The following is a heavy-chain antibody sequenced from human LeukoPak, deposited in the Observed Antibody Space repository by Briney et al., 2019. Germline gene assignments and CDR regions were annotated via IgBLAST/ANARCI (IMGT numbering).Heavy chain of an antibody. CDR1: GYTFTGYY. CDR2: INPNSGGT. Sequence: GASVKVSCKASGYTFTGYYMHWVRQAPGQGLEWMGWINPNSGGTNYAQKFQGRVTMTRDTSISTAYMELSRLRSDDTAVYYCARDRVLLWFGDNGPPSNNWFDPWGQGTLVTVSS. CDR3: ARDRVLLWFGDNGPPSNNWFDP. D-gene: IGHD3-10*01. V-gene: IGHV1-2*02. J-gene: IGHJ5*02.